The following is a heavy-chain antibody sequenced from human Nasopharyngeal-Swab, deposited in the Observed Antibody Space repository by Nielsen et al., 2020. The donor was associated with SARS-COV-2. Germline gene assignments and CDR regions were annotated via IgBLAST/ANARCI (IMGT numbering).Heavy chain of an antibody. CDR2: ISAYNDNT. J-gene: IGHJ6*02. CDR3: ARERLDYDFWSGTQPLGMDV. CDR1: GYTFTSYG. Sequence: ASVKVSCKAYGYTFTSYGISWVRQAPGQGLEWMGWISAYNDNTDYAQKLQGRVTMTTDTSTSTAYMELRSLRSDDTAVYYCARERLDYDFWSGTQPLGMDVWGQGTTVTVSS. V-gene: IGHV1-18*01. D-gene: IGHD3-3*01.